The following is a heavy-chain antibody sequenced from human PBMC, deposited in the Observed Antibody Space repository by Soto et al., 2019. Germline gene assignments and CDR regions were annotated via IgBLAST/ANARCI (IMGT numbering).Heavy chain of an antibody. CDR3: ARLSYDSSGYRGFIWYFDL. Sequence: ASVKVSCKASGYTFTSYGISWVRQAPGQGLEWMGWISAYNGNTNYAQKLQGRVTMTTDTSTSTAYMELRSLRSDDTAVYYCARLSYDSSGYRGFIWYFDLWGRGTLVTVSS. CDR2: ISAYNGNT. V-gene: IGHV1-18*01. D-gene: IGHD3-22*01. J-gene: IGHJ2*01. CDR1: GYTFTSYG.